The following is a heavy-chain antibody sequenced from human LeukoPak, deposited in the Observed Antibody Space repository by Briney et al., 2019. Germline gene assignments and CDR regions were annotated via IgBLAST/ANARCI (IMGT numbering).Heavy chain of an antibody. CDR3: ARGRITIFGVVTPHFDY. Sequence: PSETLSLTCTVSGGSISSYYWTWIRQSPGTGLEWIGYIHDGVDTDYNPSLKSRVTISVDTSNKQFSLKLNSVTAADTAVYYCARGRITIFGVVTPHFDYWGQGTLVTVSS. J-gene: IGHJ4*02. CDR1: GGSISSYY. V-gene: IGHV4-59*01. CDR2: IHDGVDT. D-gene: IGHD3-3*01.